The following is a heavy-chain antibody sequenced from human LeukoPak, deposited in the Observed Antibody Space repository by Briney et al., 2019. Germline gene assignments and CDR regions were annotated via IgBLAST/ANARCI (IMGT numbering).Heavy chain of an antibody. V-gene: IGHV4-59*12. J-gene: IGHJ4*02. CDR1: GGSLSSYY. D-gene: IGHD3-10*01. CDR2: IYYSAST. CDR3: VREIPHYGIDY. Sequence: SETLSLTCTVSGGSLSSYYRSWIRQPPGKGLEWIGYIYYSASTNYNPSLKSRVTISVDTSKNQFSLKLSSVTAADTAVYFCVREIPHYGIDYWGQGTLVTVSS.